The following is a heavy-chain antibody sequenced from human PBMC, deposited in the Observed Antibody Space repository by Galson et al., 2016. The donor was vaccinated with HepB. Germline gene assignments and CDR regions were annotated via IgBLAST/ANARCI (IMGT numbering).Heavy chain of an antibody. J-gene: IGHJ4*02. CDR3: TRGTLGTAATMAFDY. CDR2: IYQTGTA. Sequence: ETLSLTCAVSGGSISNDYWWSWVRQSPGKELEWIGEIYQTGTANYNPSFTRLATISVDKSKNQFSLRLDSVTAADTAVYYCTRGTLGTAATMAFDYWGQGTLVSVSS. CDR1: GGSISNDYW. V-gene: IGHV4-4*02. D-gene: IGHD4/OR15-4a*01.